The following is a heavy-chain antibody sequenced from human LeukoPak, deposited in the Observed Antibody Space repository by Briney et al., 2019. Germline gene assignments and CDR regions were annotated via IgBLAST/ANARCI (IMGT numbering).Heavy chain of an antibody. CDR1: GFTFSSYW. D-gene: IGHD3-22*01. V-gene: IGHV3-7*01. J-gene: IGHJ4*02. CDR2: IKQDGSEK. CDR3: ARVCAEYYDSSGYYLY. Sequence: GGSLRLSCAASGFTFSSYWMSWVRQAPGKGLEWVANIKQDGSEKYYVDSVKGRFTISRDNAKNSLYLQMNSLRAEDTAVYYCARVCAEYYDSSGYYLYWGQGTLVTVSS.